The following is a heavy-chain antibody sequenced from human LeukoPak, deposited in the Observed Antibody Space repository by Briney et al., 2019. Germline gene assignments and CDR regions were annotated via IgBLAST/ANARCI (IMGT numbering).Heavy chain of an antibody. D-gene: IGHD6-13*01. Sequence: PGGSLRLSCAASSFTFSRYWFHWVRQAPGKGLDWVSRIDTNGRTTDYADSVKGRFTISRDNAKNTLFLETNSLRAEDTAIYYCARDLAGADDYWGQGTLVTVSS. V-gene: IGHV3-74*01. CDR1: SFTFSRYW. J-gene: IGHJ4*02. CDR2: IDTNGRTT. CDR3: ARDLAGADDY.